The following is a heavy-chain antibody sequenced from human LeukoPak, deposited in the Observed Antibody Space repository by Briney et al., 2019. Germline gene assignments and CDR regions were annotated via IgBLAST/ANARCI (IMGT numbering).Heavy chain of an antibody. D-gene: IGHD4-23*01. CDR2: ISAYNGNT. CDR3: ARQQPNGGNSAWDP. Sequence: ASVKVSCKASGYTFTSYGISWVRQAPGQGLEWMGWISAYNGNTNYAQKLQGRVTTTTDTSTSTAYMELRSLRSDDTAVYYCARQQPNGGNSAWDPWGQGTLVTVSS. V-gene: IGHV1-18*01. J-gene: IGHJ5*02. CDR1: GYTFTSYG.